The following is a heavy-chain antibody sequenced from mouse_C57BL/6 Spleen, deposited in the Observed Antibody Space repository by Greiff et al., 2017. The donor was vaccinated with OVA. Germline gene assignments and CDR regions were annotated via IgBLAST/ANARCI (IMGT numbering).Heavy chain of an antibody. V-gene: IGHV1-49*01. J-gene: IGHJ4*01. CDR3: ARDGNYEDYAMDY. Sequence: LMESGAELVRPGSSVKLSCKDSYFAFMASAMHWVKQRPGHGLEWIGSFTMYSDATEYSENFKGKATLTANTSSSTAYMELSSLTSEDSAVYYCARDGNYEDYAMDYWGQGTSVTVSS. D-gene: IGHD2-1*01. CDR1: YFAFMASA. CDR2: FTMYSDAT.